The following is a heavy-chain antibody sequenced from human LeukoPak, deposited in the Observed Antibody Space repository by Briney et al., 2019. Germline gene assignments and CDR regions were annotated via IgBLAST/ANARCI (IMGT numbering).Heavy chain of an antibody. Sequence: ASVKVSCKASGYTFTGYYMHWVRQAPGQGLEWMGWINPNSGNTGYAQKFQGRVTLTRNTSISTAYMELSSLRSEDAAVYYCARGLGRTAMVTRGEVRFDYWGQGTLVTVSS. CDR2: INPNSGNT. V-gene: IGHV1-8*02. CDR1: GYTFTGYY. D-gene: IGHD5-18*01. CDR3: ARGLGRTAMVTRGEVRFDY. J-gene: IGHJ4*02.